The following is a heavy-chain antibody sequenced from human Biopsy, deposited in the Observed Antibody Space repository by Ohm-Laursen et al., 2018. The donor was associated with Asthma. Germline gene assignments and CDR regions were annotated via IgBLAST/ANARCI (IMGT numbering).Heavy chain of an antibody. CDR2: INPNGGGT. J-gene: IGHJ2*01. V-gene: IGHV1-2*06. D-gene: IGHD3-16*01. CDR3: ARIKIRIGAGTDRYFDL. Sequence: GASVKVSCKASGYAFIGSHIHWMRQAPGQGLEWMGRINPNGGGTNYAQKFLGRVTMTRDTSVNTAFMVLSRLRSDDTAVYYCARIKIRIGAGTDRYFDLWGRGTLVTVSS. CDR1: GYAFIGSH.